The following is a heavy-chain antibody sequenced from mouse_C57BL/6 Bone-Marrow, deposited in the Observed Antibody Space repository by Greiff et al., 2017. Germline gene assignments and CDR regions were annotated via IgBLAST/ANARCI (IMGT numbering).Heavy chain of an antibody. V-gene: IGHV2-2*01. J-gene: IGHJ1*03. Sequence: VKLVESGPGLVQPSQSLSITCTVSGFSLTSYGVHWVRQSPGKGLEWLGVIWSGGSTDYNAAFISRLSISKDNSKSQVFFKMNSLQADDTAIYYCARNWSPYGRAGDWYFDVWGTGTTVTVSS. CDR2: IWSGGST. D-gene: IGHD1-1*01. CDR1: GFSLTSYG. CDR3: ARNWSPYGRAGDWYFDV.